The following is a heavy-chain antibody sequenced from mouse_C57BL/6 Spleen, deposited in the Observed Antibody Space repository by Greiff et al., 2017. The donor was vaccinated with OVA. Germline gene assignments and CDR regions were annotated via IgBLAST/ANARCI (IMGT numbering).Heavy chain of an antibody. CDR1: GYTFTDYY. J-gene: IGHJ2*01. CDR3: ARLETGGLLVDY. Sequence: EVKLMESGPVLVKPGASVKMSCKASGYTFTDYYKNWVKQSHGKSLEWIGVINPYNGGTSYNQKFKGKATLTVDKSSSTAYMELNSLTSEDSAVYYCARLETGGLLVDYWGQGTTLTVSS. D-gene: IGHD2-3*01. CDR2: INPYNGGT. V-gene: IGHV1-19*01.